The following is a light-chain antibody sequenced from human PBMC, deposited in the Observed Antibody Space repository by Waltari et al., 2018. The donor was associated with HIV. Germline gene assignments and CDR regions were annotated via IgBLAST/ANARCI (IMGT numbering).Light chain of an antibody. CDR3: AAWDDSLNVV. V-gene: IGLV1-44*01. CDR2: SNN. J-gene: IGLJ2*01. CDR1: SSTSGSDT. Sequence: QSVLTQPPSASGTPGQRVTISCSGSSSTSGSDTVNWYQQLPGTAPKLLIYSNNQRPSGVPDRFSGSKSGTSASLAISGLQSEDEADYYCAAWDDSLNVVFGGGTKLTVL.